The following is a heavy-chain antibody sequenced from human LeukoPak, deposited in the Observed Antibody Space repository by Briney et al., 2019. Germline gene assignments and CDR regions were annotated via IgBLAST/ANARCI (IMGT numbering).Heavy chain of an antibody. CDR3: ARARSSCGYGDAFDI. Sequence: GGSLRLSCAASGFTFSSYGMHWVRQAPGKGLEWVAFIRYDGSNKYYADSVKGRFTISRDNSKNTLYLQMNSLRAEDTAVYYCARARSSCGYGDAFDIWGQGTMVTVSS. D-gene: IGHD5-18*01. CDR1: GFTFSSYG. CDR2: IRYDGSNK. J-gene: IGHJ3*02. V-gene: IGHV3-30*02.